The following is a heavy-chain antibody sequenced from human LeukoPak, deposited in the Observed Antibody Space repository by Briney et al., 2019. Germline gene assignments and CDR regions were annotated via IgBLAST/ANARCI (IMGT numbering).Heavy chain of an antibody. CDR2: ISGSSTYI. Sequence: PGGSLKLSCAASGFTFSTYSMSWVRQAPGKGLEWVSSISGSSTYIYYADSVKGRFTISRDNAKNSLYVQMNSLRAEDTAVYYCGRGPQQLVYSLHYWGQGTLVTVSS. V-gene: IGHV3-21*01. CDR1: GFTFSTYS. D-gene: IGHD6-13*01. CDR3: GRGPQQLVYSLHY. J-gene: IGHJ4*02.